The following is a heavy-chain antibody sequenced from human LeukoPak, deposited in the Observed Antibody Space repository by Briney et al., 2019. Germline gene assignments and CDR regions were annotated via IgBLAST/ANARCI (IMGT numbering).Heavy chain of an antibody. J-gene: IGHJ4*02. D-gene: IGHD1-26*01. CDR2: INHSGST. V-gene: IGHV4-34*01. CDR3: ARAGWELPEGSLDY. Sequence: PSETLSLTCAVYGGSFSGYYWSWIRQPPGKGLEWIGEINHSGSTNSNPSLKSRVTISVDASKNQFSLKLSSVTAADTAVYYCARAGWELPEGSLDYWGQGTLVTVSS. CDR1: GGSFSGYY.